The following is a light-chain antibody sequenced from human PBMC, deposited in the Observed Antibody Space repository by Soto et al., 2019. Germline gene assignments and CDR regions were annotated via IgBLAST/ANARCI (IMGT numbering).Light chain of an antibody. V-gene: IGKV1-39*01. J-gene: IGKJ2*01. Sequence: DIQMTQSPSFLSASVGDRVTLTCRASQTITKYLSWYQQKPGKAPNLLIYTTSTLQSGVPSRFSGSGSGTDFTLTVSSLQPEDFGTYYCQQSEESPVTYGQGTQLGIK. CDR1: QTITKY. CDR3: QQSEESPVT. CDR2: TTS.